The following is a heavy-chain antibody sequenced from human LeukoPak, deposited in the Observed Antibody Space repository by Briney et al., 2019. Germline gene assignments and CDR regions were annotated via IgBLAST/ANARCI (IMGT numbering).Heavy chain of an antibody. CDR3: ARGGYYDFWSGETNWFDP. D-gene: IGHD3-3*01. CDR2: MNPNSGNT. CDR1: GGTFSSYA. J-gene: IGHJ5*02. Sequence: ASVKVSCKASGGTFSSYAINWVRQATGQGLEWMGWMNPNSGNTGYAQKFQGRVTITRNTSISTAYMELSSLRSEDTAVYYCARGGYYDFWSGETNWFDPWGQGTLVTVSS. V-gene: IGHV1-8*03.